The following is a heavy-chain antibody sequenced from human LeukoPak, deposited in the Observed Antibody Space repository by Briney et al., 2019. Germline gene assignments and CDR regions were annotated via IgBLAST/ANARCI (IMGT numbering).Heavy chain of an antibody. CDR2: ISYDGSNK. Sequence: GGSLRLSCAASGFTFSSYAMHWVRQAPGKGLEWVAVISYDGSNKYYADSVKGRFTIFRDNSKNTLYLQMNSLRAEDTAVYYCARERRKWLGKKEGYFDYWGQGTLVTVSS. D-gene: IGHD6-19*01. CDR3: ARERRKWLGKKEGYFDY. V-gene: IGHV3-30-3*01. J-gene: IGHJ4*02. CDR1: GFTFSSYA.